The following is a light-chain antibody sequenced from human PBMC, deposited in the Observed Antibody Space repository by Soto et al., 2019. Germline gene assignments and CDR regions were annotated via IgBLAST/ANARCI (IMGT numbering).Light chain of an antibody. V-gene: IGLV1-44*01. CDR2: SNN. Sequence: QSVLTQPPSASGTPGQRVTISCSGGSSNIGSNTVNWYQQLPGTAPKLLIYSNNQRPSGVPDRFSGSKSGTSASLAISGLQSEDEADYYCAAWDDSLIGPNSVCGTGTMVTVL. CDR3: AAWDDSLIGPNSV. CDR1: SSNIGSNT. J-gene: IGLJ1*01.